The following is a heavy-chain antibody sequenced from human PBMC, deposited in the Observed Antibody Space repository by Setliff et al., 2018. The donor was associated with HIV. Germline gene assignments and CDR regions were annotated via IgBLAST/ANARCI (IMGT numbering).Heavy chain of an antibody. CDR1: GFTFSSYG. V-gene: IGHV3-33*01. D-gene: IGHD6-19*01. CDR2: IWYDGSNK. J-gene: IGHJ4*02. CDR3: ARDLGGIVVAAFDY. Sequence: GESLKISCAASGFTFSSYGMHWVRQAPGKGLEWVAVIWYDGSNKYYADSVKGRFTISRDNSKNTLYLQMNSLRDEDTAVYYCARDLGGIVVAAFDYWGQGTLVT.